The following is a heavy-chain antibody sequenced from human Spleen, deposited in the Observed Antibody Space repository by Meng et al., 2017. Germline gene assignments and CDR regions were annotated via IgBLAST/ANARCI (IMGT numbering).Heavy chain of an antibody. CDR2: INHSGST. V-gene: IGHV4-34*01. Sequence: QVQLQQWGAGLLKPSETLSSTCVVSGGSFSDYYWRWIRQPPGKGLEWIGEINHSGSTNYNPSLESRATISVDTSQNNLSLKLSSVTAADSAVYYCARGPATMAHDFDYWGQGTLVTVSS. J-gene: IGHJ4*02. D-gene: IGHD5-24*01. CDR3: ARGPATMAHDFDY. CDR1: GGSFSDYY.